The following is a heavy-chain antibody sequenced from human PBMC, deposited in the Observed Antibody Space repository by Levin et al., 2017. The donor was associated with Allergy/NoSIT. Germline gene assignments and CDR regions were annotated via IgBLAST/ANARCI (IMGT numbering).Heavy chain of an antibody. D-gene: IGHD3-10*01. CDR1: GGSISSGSYY. CDR3: ARAEVGSEH. V-gene: IGHV4-61*02. J-gene: IGHJ4*02. Sequence: TTSETLSLTCKVSGGSISSGSYYWSWIRQPAAKGLEWIGRIYSSGSANYNPSLKSRVTISVDTSKNQFSLKLSSVTAADTDVYYCARAEVGSEHWGQGTLVTVSS. CDR2: IYSSGSA.